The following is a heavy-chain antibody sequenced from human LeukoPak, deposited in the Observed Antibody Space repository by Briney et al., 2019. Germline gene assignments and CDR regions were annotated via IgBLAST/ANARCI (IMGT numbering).Heavy chain of an antibody. CDR2: INHSGSP. J-gene: IGHJ6*03. D-gene: IGHD6-19*01. Sequence: SETLSLTCAVYGGSFSGYYWSWIRQPPGKGLEWIGEINHSGSPNYNPSLKSRVTISVDTSKNQFSLKLPSVTAADTAVYYCARISSGWPHYYMDVWGKGNTVTVSS. CDR3: ARISSGWPHYYMDV. CDR1: GGSFSGYY. V-gene: IGHV4-34*01.